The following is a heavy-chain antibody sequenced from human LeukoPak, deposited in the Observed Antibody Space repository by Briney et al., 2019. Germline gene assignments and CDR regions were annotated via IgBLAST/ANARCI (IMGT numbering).Heavy chain of an antibody. V-gene: IGHV3-23*01. Sequence: PGGSLRLSCAASGLSFSSYGMSWVRQAPGQGLEWVSSISGNGASIYYADSVKVRFTISRDNSKNTLHLQMNSLRAEDTAVYFCAKGSYYYDSTGYSPAPGDWGQGTLVTVSS. CDR3: AKGSYYYDSTGYSPAPGD. CDR2: ISGNGASI. J-gene: IGHJ4*02. D-gene: IGHD3-22*01. CDR1: GLSFSSYG.